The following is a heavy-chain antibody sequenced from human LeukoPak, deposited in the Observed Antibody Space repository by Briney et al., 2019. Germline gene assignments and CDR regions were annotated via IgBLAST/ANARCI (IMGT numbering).Heavy chain of an antibody. Sequence: PSETLSLTCTVSGGSISSYYWSWIRQPPGKGLEWIGYIYYSGGTNYNPSLKSRVTISVDTSKNQFSLKLSSVTAADMAVYYCARHPSSSWSNAFDIWGQGTMVTVSS. CDR2: IYYSGGT. D-gene: IGHD6-13*01. CDR3: ARHPSSSWSNAFDI. V-gene: IGHV4-59*08. CDR1: GGSISSYY. J-gene: IGHJ3*02.